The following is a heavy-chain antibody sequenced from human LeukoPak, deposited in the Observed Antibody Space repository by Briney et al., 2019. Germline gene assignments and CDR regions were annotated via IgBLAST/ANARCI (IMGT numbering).Heavy chain of an antibody. D-gene: IGHD6-13*01. Sequence: SETLSLTCTVSGGSISSSSYYWGWIRQPPGKGLEWIGNVYYSGNTNYNPSLKSRVTISVDTSKNHFSLKLSSVTAADTAVYYCARDKRYTSSWYGDAFDLWGRGTTVTVSS. CDR1: GGSISSSSYY. CDR3: ARDKRYTSSWYGDAFDL. J-gene: IGHJ3*01. CDR2: VYYSGNT. V-gene: IGHV4-39*07.